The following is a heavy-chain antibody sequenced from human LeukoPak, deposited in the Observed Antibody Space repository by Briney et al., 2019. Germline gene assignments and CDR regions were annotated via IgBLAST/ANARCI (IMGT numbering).Heavy chain of an antibody. CDR3: AREVSFPYCSTTSCYDFDP. V-gene: IGHV1-18*01. CDR1: GYTFTSYG. CDR2: ISTYSGNT. J-gene: IGHJ5*02. D-gene: IGHD2-2*01. Sequence: GALVKVSCKASGYTFTSYGISWVRQAPGQGLEWMGWISTYSGNTNYAQNLQGRVTMTTDTSTTTAYMELRSLRSDDTAVYYCAREVSFPYCSTTSCYDFDPWGQGTLVTVSS.